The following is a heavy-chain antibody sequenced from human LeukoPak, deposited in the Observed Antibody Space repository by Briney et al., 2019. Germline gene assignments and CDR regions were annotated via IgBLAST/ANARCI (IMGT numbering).Heavy chain of an antibody. V-gene: IGHV3-48*01. CDR1: GFTFSTCS. D-gene: IGHD6-13*01. CDR2: ISTTSSTI. Sequence: SGGSLRLSCTASGFTFSTCSMNWVRQAPGKGLEWLSYISTTSSTIYYADSVKGRFIISRDNAKNSLYLQMNSLRADDTAVYYCARDNTIGAADYYFDYWGQGTLVTVSS. J-gene: IGHJ4*02. CDR3: ARDNTIGAADYYFDY.